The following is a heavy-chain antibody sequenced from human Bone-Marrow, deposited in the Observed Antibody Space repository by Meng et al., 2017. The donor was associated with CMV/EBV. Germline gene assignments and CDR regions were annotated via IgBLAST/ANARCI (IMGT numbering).Heavy chain of an antibody. J-gene: IGHJ4*02. CDR1: GYTLTELS. V-gene: IGHV1-24*01. D-gene: IGHD4-17*01. CDR2: FDPEDGET. Sequence: QGRLVKPGGEVKKPGAAVKVSCKVSGYTLTELSMHWVRQAPGKGLEWMGGFDPEDGETIYAQKFQGRVTMTEDTSTDTAYMELSSLRSEDTAAYYCATSGNGDYLTGGYWGQGTLVTVSS. CDR3: ATSGNGDYLTGGY.